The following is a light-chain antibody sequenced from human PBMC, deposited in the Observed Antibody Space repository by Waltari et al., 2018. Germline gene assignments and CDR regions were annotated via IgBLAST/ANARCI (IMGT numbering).Light chain of an antibody. CDR3: QQFNSYSSVT. Sequence: DIQMTQSPSTLSASVGDRVTITCRASQSISSWLAWYQQKQGKAPKLLIYEASTLQSGVPSRFSGIGSGTEFTLTISSLQPDDFATYYCQQFNSYSSVTFGQGTRLEIQ. V-gene: IGKV1-5*03. CDR2: EAS. CDR1: QSISSW. J-gene: IGKJ5*01.